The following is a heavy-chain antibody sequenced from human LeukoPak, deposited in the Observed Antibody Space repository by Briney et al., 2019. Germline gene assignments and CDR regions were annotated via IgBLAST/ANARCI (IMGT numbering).Heavy chain of an antibody. CDR3: ARSGWLTPRGMDV. V-gene: IGHV3-30*02. J-gene: IGHJ6*02. D-gene: IGHD5-12*01. CDR1: GFTFSSYG. Sequence: PGGSLRLSCAASGFTFSSYGMHWVRQAPGKGLEWVAFIRYDGSNKYYADSVKGRFTISRDNSKNTLYLQMNSLRAEDTAVYYCARSGWLTPRGMDVWGQGTTVTVSS. CDR2: IRYDGSNK.